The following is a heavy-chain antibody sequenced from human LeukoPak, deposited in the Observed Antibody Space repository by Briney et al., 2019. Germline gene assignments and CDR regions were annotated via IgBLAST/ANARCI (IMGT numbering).Heavy chain of an antibody. V-gene: IGHV3-53*01. CDR3: AREISYCSGGSCYSDYFDY. Sequence: GGSLRLSCAASGFTFSNAWTSWVRQAPGKGLEWVSVIYSGGRTYYADSVKGRFTISRDNSKNTLYLQMNSLRAEDTAVYYCAREISYCSGGSCYSDYFDYWGQGTLVTVSS. CDR1: GFTFSNAW. J-gene: IGHJ4*02. CDR2: IYSGGRT. D-gene: IGHD2-15*01.